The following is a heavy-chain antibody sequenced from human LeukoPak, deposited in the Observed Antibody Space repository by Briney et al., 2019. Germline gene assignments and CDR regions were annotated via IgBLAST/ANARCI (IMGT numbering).Heavy chain of an antibody. J-gene: IGHJ4*02. CDR3: ATNAGGYREAPFDY. V-gene: IGHV4-61*01. D-gene: IGHD5-12*01. CDR1: GGSVSRDSYY. CDR2: IYYTGST. Sequence: PSETLSLTCTVSGGSVSRDSYYWNWFRQPPGKGLEWIGCIYYTGSTNYNPSLKSRVTISVDTSKNQFSLNLSSVTAADTAVYYCATNAGGYREAPFDYWGQGTLVTVSS.